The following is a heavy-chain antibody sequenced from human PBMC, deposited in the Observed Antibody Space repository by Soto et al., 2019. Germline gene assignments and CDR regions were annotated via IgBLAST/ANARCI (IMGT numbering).Heavy chain of an antibody. CDR2: ISGSGGST. J-gene: IGHJ3*02. CDR3: ANTLSTPGAAASNRDAYYDYIWGSYRYTADAFDI. Sequence: GGSLRLSCAASGFTFSSYAMSWVRQAPGKGLEWVSAISGSGGSTYYADSVKGRFTISRDNSKNTLYLQMNSLRAEDTAVYYCANTLSTPGAAASNRDAYYDYIWGSYRYTADAFDIWGQGTMVTVSS. D-gene: IGHD3-16*02. CDR1: GFTFSSYA. V-gene: IGHV3-23*01.